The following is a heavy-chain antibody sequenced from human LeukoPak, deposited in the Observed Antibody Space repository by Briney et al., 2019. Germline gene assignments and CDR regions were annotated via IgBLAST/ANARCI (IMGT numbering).Heavy chain of an antibody. CDR2: ISGSGDDT. D-gene: IGHD6-19*01. J-gene: IGHJ4*02. CDR1: GFTFYDYA. Sequence: GESLRLSCAASGFTFYDYALNWVRQAPGKGLEWVSSISGSGDDTYYADSVKGRFTISRDNSKNTLYLQMNSLRAEDTAVYYCARDGAVAGTRFYFDYWGQGTLVTVSS. CDR3: ARDGAVAGTRFYFDY. V-gene: IGHV3-23*01.